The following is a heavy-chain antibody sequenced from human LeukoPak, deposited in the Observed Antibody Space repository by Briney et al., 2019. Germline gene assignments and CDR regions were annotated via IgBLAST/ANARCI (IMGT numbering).Heavy chain of an antibody. V-gene: IGHV1-2*06. Sequence: ASVKVSCKASGYTFTDYYMHSVRQAPGQALEWMGRINPNSGGTNYAQKFQGRVTMTRDTSISTAYMELSRLRSDDTAVYYCARDGVSSGWSDFDYWGQGTLVTVSS. J-gene: IGHJ4*02. CDR2: INPNSGGT. CDR3: ARDGVSSGWSDFDY. D-gene: IGHD6-19*01. CDR1: GYTFTDYY.